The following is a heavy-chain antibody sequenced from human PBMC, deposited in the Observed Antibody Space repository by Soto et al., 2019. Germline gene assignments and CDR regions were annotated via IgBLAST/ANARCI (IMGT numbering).Heavy chain of an antibody. CDR1: GFIFSSYT. Sequence: QPGGSLRLSCSASGFIFSSYTMHWVRQAPGKGLEHVSLISSGGDSTYYAASVKDRVIISRDNSKNTLSLQMNSLTTEDAAVYYCVKEVLPLETATSYFDCWGQGALVTVSS. J-gene: IGHJ4*02. D-gene: IGHD6-25*01. CDR3: VKEVLPLETATSYFDC. CDR2: ISSGGDST. V-gene: IGHV3-64D*06.